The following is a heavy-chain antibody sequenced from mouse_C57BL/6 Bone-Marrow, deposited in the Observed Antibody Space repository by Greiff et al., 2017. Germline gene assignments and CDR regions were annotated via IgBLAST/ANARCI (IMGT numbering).Heavy chain of an antibody. CDR1: GFNIKDDY. CDR2: IDPENGDT. D-gene: IGHD1-1*01. CDR3: TSSPSYFDY. J-gene: IGHJ2*01. V-gene: IGHV14-4*01. Sequence: EVKLMESGAELVRPGASVKLSCTASGFNIKDDYMHWVKQRPEQGLEWIGWIDPENGDTEYASKFQGKATITAETSSNTAYLQLSSLTSEDTAVYYCTSSPSYFDYWGQGTTLTVSS.